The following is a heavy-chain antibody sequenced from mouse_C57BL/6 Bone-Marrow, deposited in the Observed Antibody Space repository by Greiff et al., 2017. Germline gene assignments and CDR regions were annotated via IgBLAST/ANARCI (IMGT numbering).Heavy chain of an antibody. J-gene: IGHJ2*01. CDR3: ARGYGSSPDY. Sequence: EVQVQQSGPELVKPGASVKISCKASGYTFTDYYMNWVKQSHGKSLEWIGDINPNNGGTSYNQKFKGKATLTVDKSSSTAYMELRSLTSEDSAVYYCARGYGSSPDYWGQGTTLTVSS. V-gene: IGHV1-26*01. CDR1: GYTFTDYY. D-gene: IGHD1-1*01. CDR2: INPNNGGT.